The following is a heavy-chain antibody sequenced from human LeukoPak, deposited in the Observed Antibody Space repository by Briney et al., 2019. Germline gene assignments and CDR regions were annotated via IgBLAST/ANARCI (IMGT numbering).Heavy chain of an antibody. CDR2: IYSGGST. V-gene: IGHV3-53*01. J-gene: IGHJ4*02. CDR3: ARRGGSSSRRSPIDY. D-gene: IGHD6-6*01. Sequence: GGSLRLSCAASGFTVSSNYMSWVRQAPGKGLEWVSVIYSGGSTYYADSVKGRFTISRDNSKNTLYLQMNSLRAEDTAVYYCARRGGSSSRRSPIDYWGQGTLVTVSS. CDR1: GFTVSSNY.